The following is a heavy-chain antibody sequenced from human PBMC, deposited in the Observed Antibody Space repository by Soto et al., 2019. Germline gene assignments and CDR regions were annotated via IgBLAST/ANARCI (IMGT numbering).Heavy chain of an antibody. CDR1: GYTFTSYD. Sequence: QVQLVQSGAEVKKPGASVKVSCKASGYTFTSYDINWVRQATGQGLEWMGWMNPNSGNTGYAQKFKGRVTMNRNTSISTAYMELSSLRSEDTAVYYCARGPGSWYYYYMDVWGKGTTVTVSS. J-gene: IGHJ6*03. CDR2: MNPNSGNT. CDR3: ARGPGSWYYYYMDV. V-gene: IGHV1-8*01. D-gene: IGHD6-13*01.